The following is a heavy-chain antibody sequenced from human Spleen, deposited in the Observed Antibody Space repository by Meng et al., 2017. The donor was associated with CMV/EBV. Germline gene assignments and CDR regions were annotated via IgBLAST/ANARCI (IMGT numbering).Heavy chain of an antibody. Sequence: KVSCKGSGYSFTSYWIGWVRQMPGKGLEWMGIIYPGDSDTRYSPSFQGQVTISADKSISTAYLQWSSLKASDTAMYYCARHKGVTTLYYYYGMDVWGQGTTVTVSS. D-gene: IGHD1-14*01. CDR3: ARHKGVTTLYYYYGMDV. J-gene: IGHJ6*02. CDR1: GYSFTSYW. CDR2: IYPGDSDT. V-gene: IGHV5-51*01.